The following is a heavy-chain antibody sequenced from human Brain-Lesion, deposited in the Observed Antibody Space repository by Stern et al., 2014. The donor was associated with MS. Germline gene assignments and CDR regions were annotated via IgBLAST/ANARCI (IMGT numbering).Heavy chain of an antibody. Sequence: VHLVESGAEVKKPGASVKVSCKTSGYIFTGYYIHWVRQAPGQGLEWMAWIKPNTGGPKYAQKFQGRVTMSRDTSISTAYVELSSLTSDDTAVYYCARDQRGITIFGVVTDYYYLGMDVWGQGTTVTVSS. J-gene: IGHJ6*02. CDR1: GYIFTGYY. CDR2: IKPNTGGP. V-gene: IGHV1-2*02. CDR3: ARDQRGITIFGVVTDYYYLGMDV. D-gene: IGHD3-3*01.